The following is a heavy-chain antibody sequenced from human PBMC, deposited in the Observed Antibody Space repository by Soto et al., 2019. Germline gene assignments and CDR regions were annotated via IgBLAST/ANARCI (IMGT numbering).Heavy chain of an antibody. CDR1: GFTFSSYS. V-gene: IGHV3-21*01. Sequence: EVSLRLSCAASGFTFSSYSMNWLRQAPGKGMEWVSSISSSSSYIYYADSVKGRFTISRDNSKNTLYLQMNSLRAEDTAVYYCATVVVAASRYDYYYYGMDVWGQGTRVTVPS. J-gene: IGHJ6*02. CDR2: ISSSSSYI. D-gene: IGHD2-15*01. CDR3: ATVVVAASRYDYYYYGMDV.